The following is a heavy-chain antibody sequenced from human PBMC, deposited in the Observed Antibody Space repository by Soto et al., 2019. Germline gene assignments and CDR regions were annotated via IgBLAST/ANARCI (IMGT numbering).Heavy chain of an antibody. V-gene: IGHV1-69*13. CDR1: GYTFTSYG. CDR3: VRDNGQRDYYDSSLDAFDI. J-gene: IGHJ3*02. Sequence: SVKVSCKASGYTFTSYGMNWVRQAPGRGLEWMGGIIPIFSTPNYAQKFQGGVTITADESTSTAYMELSSLRSEDTAVYYCVRDNGQRDYYDSSLDAFDIWGQGTTVTVSS. CDR2: IIPIFSTP. D-gene: IGHD3-22*01.